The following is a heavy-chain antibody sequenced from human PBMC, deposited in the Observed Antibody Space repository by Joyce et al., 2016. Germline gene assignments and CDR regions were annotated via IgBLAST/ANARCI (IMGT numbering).Heavy chain of an antibody. CDR2: IGVLGDER. CDR1: GFTFHTFD. Sequence: VQLLESGGALVQPGGSLTLSCAGFGFTFHTFDMSWFRQEPGKGLFWVSSIGVLGDERNYSEFVKGRLPISMENSKGTLFLTMASLRAEDTAVYFCAKAGGWLQSKRYCGQWGQGTLVTVSS. CDR3: AKAGGWLQSKRYCGQ. V-gene: IGHV3-23*01. J-gene: IGHJ4*02. D-gene: IGHD5-24*01.